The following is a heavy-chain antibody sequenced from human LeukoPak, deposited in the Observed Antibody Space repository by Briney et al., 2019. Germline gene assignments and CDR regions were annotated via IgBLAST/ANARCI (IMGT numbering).Heavy chain of an antibody. V-gene: IGHV1-2*02. Sequence: ASVKVSCKASGGTFSSYAISWVRQAPGQGLEWMGWINPNSGGTNYAQKFQGRVTMTRDTSISTAYMELSRLRSDDTAVYYCARGSGSYDYWGQGTLVTVSS. J-gene: IGHJ4*02. CDR3: ARGSGSYDY. CDR1: GGTFSSYA. CDR2: INPNSGGT. D-gene: IGHD1-26*01.